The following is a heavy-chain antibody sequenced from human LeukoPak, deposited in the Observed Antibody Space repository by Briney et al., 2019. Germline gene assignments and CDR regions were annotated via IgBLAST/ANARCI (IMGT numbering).Heavy chain of an antibody. D-gene: IGHD4-17*01. CDR3: ARVLRYGDYVEGWFDP. CDR2: ISSSSSYI. V-gene: IGHV3-21*01. J-gene: IGHJ5*02. Sequence: GGSLRLSCAASGFTFSSYSMNWVRQAPGKGLEWVSSISSSSSYIYYADSVKGRFTISRDNAKNSLYLQMNSLRAEDTAVYYCARVLRYGDYVEGWFDPWGQGTLVTVSS. CDR1: GFTFSSYS.